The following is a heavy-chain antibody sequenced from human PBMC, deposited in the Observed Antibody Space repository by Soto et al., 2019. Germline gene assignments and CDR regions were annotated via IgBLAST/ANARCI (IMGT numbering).Heavy chain of an antibody. Sequence: PGGSLRLSCAASGFTFGSYAMSWFRQAPGKGLEWVSAISGSGGSTYYADSVKGRFTISRDNSKNTLYLQMNSLRAEDTAVYYCAKAEWLLRDYYYYMDVWGKRTTVTVSS. CDR3: AKAEWLLRDYYYYMDV. J-gene: IGHJ6*03. V-gene: IGHV3-23*01. CDR1: GFTFGSYA. D-gene: IGHD3-3*01. CDR2: ISGSGGST.